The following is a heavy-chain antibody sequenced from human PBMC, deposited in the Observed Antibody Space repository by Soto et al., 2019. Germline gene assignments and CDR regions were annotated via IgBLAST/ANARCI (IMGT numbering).Heavy chain of an antibody. J-gene: IGHJ4*02. CDR2: IIPIFGTA. CDR3: ARTGGQWLAFGS. CDR1: GYTFTSYY. D-gene: IGHD6-19*01. Sequence: SVKVSCKASGYTFTSYYMHWVRQAPGQGLEWMGGIIPIFGTANYAQKFQGRVTITADKSTSTAYMELSSLRPEDTAVYYCARTGGQWLAFGSWGQGTLVTVSS. V-gene: IGHV1-69*06.